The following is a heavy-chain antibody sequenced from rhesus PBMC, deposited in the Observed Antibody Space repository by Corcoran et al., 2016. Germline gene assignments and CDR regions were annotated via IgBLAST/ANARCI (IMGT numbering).Heavy chain of an antibody. V-gene: IGHV4S14*01. D-gene: IGHD5-42*01. CDR2: IYGCCGSN. Sequence: QVQLQESGPGLVKPSETLSLTCAVSGYSISSGYYWVCSRQPPGKGLELIGRIYGCCGSNYLKPSLKSRFTLSVDTSETQFSLKLSSVTAADTAVYYCARVGSSWSEWDTVGTEWYFDLWGPGTPITISS. CDR3: ARVGSSWSEWDTVGTEWYFDL. J-gene: IGHJ2*01. CDR1: GYSISSGYY.